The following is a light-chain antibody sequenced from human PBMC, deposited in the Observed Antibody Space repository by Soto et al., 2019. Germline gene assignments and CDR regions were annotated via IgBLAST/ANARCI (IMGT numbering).Light chain of an antibody. CDR3: QSYDSSLSAPYV. CDR1: SSNIGAGYD. V-gene: IGLV1-40*01. J-gene: IGLJ1*01. Sequence: QSVLTQPPSVSGAPGQRVTISCTGSSSNIGAGYDVHWYQQLPGTAPKLLIHGNSNRPSGVPDRFSGSKSGTSASLAITGLQAEDEADYYCQSYDSSLSAPYVFGTGTKGTVL. CDR2: GNS.